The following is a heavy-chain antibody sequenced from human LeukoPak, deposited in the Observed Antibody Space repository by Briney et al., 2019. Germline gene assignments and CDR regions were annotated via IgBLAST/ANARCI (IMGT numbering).Heavy chain of an antibody. CDR3: AARKGYSYGYYNWFDP. CDR1: GFPFSSFA. V-gene: IGHV4-30-2*01. Sequence: LRLSCAASGFPFSSFAMFWVRQAPGKGLEWIGYIYHSGSTYYNPSLKSRVTISVDRSKNQFSLKLSSVTAADTAVYYCAARKGYSYGYYNWFDPWGQGTLVTVSS. J-gene: IGHJ5*02. D-gene: IGHD5-18*01. CDR2: IYHSGST.